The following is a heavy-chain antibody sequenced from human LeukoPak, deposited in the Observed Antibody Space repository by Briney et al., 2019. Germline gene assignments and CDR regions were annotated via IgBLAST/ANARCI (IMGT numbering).Heavy chain of an antibody. J-gene: IGHJ4*02. Sequence: SGGSLRLSCAASGFTFSDYGIHWVRQAPGQGLEWVALIWYDGSKKYYADSVKGRFTISRDNTKNTLYLQLNSLRADDTAVYYCASAHSSSSTFDLWGQGTLVTVSS. CDR1: GFTFSDYG. CDR3: ASAHSSSSTFDL. CDR2: IWYDGSKK. V-gene: IGHV3-33*01. D-gene: IGHD6-6*01.